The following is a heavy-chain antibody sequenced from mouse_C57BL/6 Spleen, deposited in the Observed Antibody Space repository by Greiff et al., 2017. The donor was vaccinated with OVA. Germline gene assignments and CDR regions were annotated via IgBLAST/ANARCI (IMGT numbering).Heavy chain of an antibody. CDR3: ARKMRYYGSSYGYFDV. V-gene: IGHV5-6*01. J-gene: IGHJ1*03. Sequence: VQLKESGGDLVKPGGSLKLSCAASGFTFSSYGMSWVRQTPDKRLEWVATISSGGSYTYYPDSVKGRFTISRDNAKNTLYLQMSSLKSEDTAMYYCARKMRYYGSSYGYFDVWGTGTTVTVSS. CDR1: GFTFSSYG. CDR2: ISSGGSYT. D-gene: IGHD1-1*01.